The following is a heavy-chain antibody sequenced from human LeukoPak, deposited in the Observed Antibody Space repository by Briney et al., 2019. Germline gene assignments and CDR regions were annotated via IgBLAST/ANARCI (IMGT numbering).Heavy chain of an antibody. V-gene: IGHV4-39*01. Sequence: PSETLSLTCTVSGDSISSSSYYWGWIRQPPGKGLEWIGSIYYSGSTYYNPSLKSRVTISVDTSKNQFSLKLSSVTAADTAVYYCARFRPDSSSWSDYWGQGTLVTVSS. CDR1: GDSISSSSYY. D-gene: IGHD6-13*01. CDR2: IYYSGST. J-gene: IGHJ4*02. CDR3: ARFRPDSSSWSDY.